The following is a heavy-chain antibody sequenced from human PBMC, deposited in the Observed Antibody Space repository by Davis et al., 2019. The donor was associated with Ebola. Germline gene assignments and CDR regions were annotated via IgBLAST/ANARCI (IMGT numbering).Heavy chain of an antibody. CDR3: ARDTTSLPRYFDL. V-gene: IGHV3-64*01. CDR2: ITAAGDTT. Sequence: PGGSLRLSCAASGFIFNDYAMHWVRQAPGKGLEYVSAITAAGDTTYYANSVKGRFAISRDNSKNTLYLQMGSLRAEDMAVYYCARDTTSLPRYFDLWGRGTLVTVSS. J-gene: IGHJ2*01. CDR1: GFIFNDYA. D-gene: IGHD2/OR15-2a*01.